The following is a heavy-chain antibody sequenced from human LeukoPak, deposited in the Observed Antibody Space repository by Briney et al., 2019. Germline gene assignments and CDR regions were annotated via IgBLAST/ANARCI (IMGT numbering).Heavy chain of an antibody. Sequence: GGSLRLSCAASGFTFSSYGMHWVRQAPGKGLEWVAVISYDGSNKDYADSVKGRFTISRDNSKNTLYLQMNSLRAEDTAVYYCAKDPRRGYSYGHAKRTYMDVWGKGTTVTVSS. CDR2: ISYDGSNK. D-gene: IGHD5-18*01. J-gene: IGHJ6*03. CDR3: AKDPRRGYSYGHAKRTYMDV. CDR1: GFTFSSYG. V-gene: IGHV3-30*18.